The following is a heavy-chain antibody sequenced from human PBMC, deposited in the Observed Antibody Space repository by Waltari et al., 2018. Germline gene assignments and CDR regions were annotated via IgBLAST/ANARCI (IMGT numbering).Heavy chain of an antibody. V-gene: IGHV4-38-2*02. Sequence: QVQLQESGPGLVKPSETLSLTCAVSGYSISSGYYWGWLRQPPGQGLEWIGSIYHSGSTYYNPSLKSRVTISVDTSKNQFSLKLSSVTAADTAVYYCARDAPNVDIVATNIRGDYWGQGTLVTVSS. CDR3: ARDAPNVDIVATNIRGDY. J-gene: IGHJ4*02. CDR2: IYHSGST. CDR1: GYSISSGYY. D-gene: IGHD5-12*01.